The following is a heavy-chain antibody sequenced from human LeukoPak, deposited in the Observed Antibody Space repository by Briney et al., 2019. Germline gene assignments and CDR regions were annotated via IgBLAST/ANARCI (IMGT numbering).Heavy chain of an antibody. CDR2: IRYDGSNT. V-gene: IGHV3-30*02. J-gene: IGHJ4*02. CDR1: GFTFSSYG. CDR3: ARDRGQAAVTPDY. D-gene: IGHD6-13*01. Sequence: GGSLRLSCAASGFTFSSYGMHWVRQAPGKGLEWVAFIRYDGSNTYYADSVKGRFTISRDNSENTLYLHMNSLRAEDTAVYYCARDRGQAAVTPDYWGQGTLVTVSS.